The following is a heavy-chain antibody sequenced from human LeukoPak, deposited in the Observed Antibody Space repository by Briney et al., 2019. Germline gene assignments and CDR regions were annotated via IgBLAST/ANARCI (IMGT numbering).Heavy chain of an antibody. CDR3: ARGKAHGLYYYGMDV. CDR1: GGSISSGGYY. J-gene: IGHJ6*02. Sequence: PSQTLSLTCTVSGGSISSGGYYWSWIRQHPGKGLEWIGYIYYSGSTYYNPSLKSRVTISVDTSKNQFSLKLSSVTAADTAVYYCARGKAHGLYYYGMDVWGQGTTVTVSS. CDR2: IYYSGST. V-gene: IGHV4-31*03.